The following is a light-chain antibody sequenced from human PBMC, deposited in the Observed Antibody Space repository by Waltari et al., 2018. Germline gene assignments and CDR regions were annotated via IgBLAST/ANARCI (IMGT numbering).Light chain of an antibody. CDR1: SSDVGNYKR. CDR3: SSYAGSSKGV. V-gene: IGLV2-23*02. CDR2: AVS. Sequence: QSALTQPASVSGSPGPSITISCTGTSSDVGNYKRVSWYQQHPGKAPKLMIYAVSKRPSGVSDRCSGSKSGDMASLTISGLQPEDEAEYFCSSYAGSSKGVFGGGTKVTVL. J-gene: IGLJ2*01.